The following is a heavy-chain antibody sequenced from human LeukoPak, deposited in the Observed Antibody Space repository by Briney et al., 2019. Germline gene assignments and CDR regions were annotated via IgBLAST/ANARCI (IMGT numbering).Heavy chain of an antibody. CDR3: ARDVGGKYYFDY. CDR2: ISSSSSYT. J-gene: IGHJ4*02. CDR1: GFTFSDYY. D-gene: IGHD2-15*01. Sequence: PGGSLRLSCAASGFTFSDYYMSWIRQAPGKGLEWVSYISSSSSYTNYADSVKGRFTISRDNAKNSLYLQMNSLRAEDTAVYYCARDVGGKYYFDYWGQGTLVTVSS. V-gene: IGHV3-11*05.